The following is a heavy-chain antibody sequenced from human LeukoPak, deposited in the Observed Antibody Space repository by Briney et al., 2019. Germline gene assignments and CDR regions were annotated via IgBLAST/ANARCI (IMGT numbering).Heavy chain of an antibody. CDR3: ARDPHYYGSGSLGYWFDP. CDR2: ISSSSSYI. CDR1: GFTFSSYS. D-gene: IGHD3-10*01. Sequence: GGSLRLSCAASGFTFSSYSMNWVRQAPGKGLEWVSSISSSSSYIYYADSVKGRFTISRDNAKNSLYLQMNSLRAEDTAVYYCARDPHYYGSGSLGYWFDPWGQGTLVTVSS. V-gene: IGHV3-21*01. J-gene: IGHJ5*02.